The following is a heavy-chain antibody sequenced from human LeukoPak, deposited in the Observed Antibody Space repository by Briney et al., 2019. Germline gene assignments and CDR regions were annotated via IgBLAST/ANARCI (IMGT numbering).Heavy chain of an antibody. CDR2: INHSGST. CDR3: ARALDPYDFWSGYYTRGGFDP. V-gene: IGHV4-39*07. Sequence: SETLSLTCTVSGGSISSSSYYWGWIRQPPGKGLEWVGEINHSGSTNYNPSLKSRVTISVDTSKNQFSLKLSSVTAADTAVYYCARALDPYDFWSGYYTRGGFDPWGQGTLVTVSS. J-gene: IGHJ5*02. D-gene: IGHD3-3*01. CDR1: GGSISSSSYY.